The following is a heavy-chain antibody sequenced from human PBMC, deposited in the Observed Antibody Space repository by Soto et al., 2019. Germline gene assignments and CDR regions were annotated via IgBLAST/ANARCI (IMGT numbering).Heavy chain of an antibody. CDR2: IYPSGST. V-gene: IGHV4-4*02. J-gene: IGHJ4*02. D-gene: IGHD2-15*01. CDR3: AASPGWWYVDN. CDR1: SGSVSSGYW. Sequence: QVQLQESGPGPVEPSGTLSLICAVSSGSVSSGYWWTWVRQAPGKGLEWIGEIYPSGSTNYNPSLKSRVTISMDKSKNQFSLKVNSVTAADTAVYYCAASPGWWYVDNWGQGTLVTVSS.